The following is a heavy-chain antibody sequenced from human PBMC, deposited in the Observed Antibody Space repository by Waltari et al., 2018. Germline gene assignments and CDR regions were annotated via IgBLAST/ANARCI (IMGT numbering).Heavy chain of an antibody. Sequence: EEQLLGSGGGFVQPGGSLTLSCALPGFAFNSYVLTWVRQAPGGGLEWIAGISGGGSSTYYADSVKGRFTISRDNSKKTVFLQMSSLRAEDTAVYYCARCRSVAFSFYYYSMEVWGQGTTVSVSS. J-gene: IGHJ6*02. CDR1: GFAFNSYV. D-gene: IGHD3-10*01. V-gene: IGHV3-23*01. CDR3: ARCRSVAFSFYYYSMEV. CDR2: ISGGGSST.